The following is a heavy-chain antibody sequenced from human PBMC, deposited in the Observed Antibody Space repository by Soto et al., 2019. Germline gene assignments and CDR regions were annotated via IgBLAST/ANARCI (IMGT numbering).Heavy chain of an antibody. CDR3: AKSGIFFGVDNWFDP. CDR1: GFTFSSYA. CDR2: ISGSGGST. J-gene: IGHJ5*02. Sequence: GGSLRLSCAASGFTFSSYAMSWVRQAPGKGLEWVSAISGSGGSTYYADSVKGRFTISRDNSKNTLYLQMNSLRAEDAAVYYCAKSGIFFGVDNWFDPWGQGTLVTVAS. D-gene: IGHD3-3*01. V-gene: IGHV3-23*01.